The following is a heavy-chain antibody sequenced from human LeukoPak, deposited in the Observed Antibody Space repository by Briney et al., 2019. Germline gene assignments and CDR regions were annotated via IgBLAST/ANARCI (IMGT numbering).Heavy chain of an antibody. D-gene: IGHD6-6*01. CDR3: ARAGYSSSSLGYYYMDV. CDR2: IIPIFGKA. CDR1: GGTFSGYA. V-gene: IGHV1-69*05. J-gene: IGHJ6*03. Sequence: PGGSVKVSCKASGGTFSGYAISWVRQAPGQGLEWVGGIIPIFGKANYAQKFQGRVTITTDESTSTAYMELSSLRSEDTAVYYCARAGYSSSSLGYYYMDVWGKGTTVTVSS.